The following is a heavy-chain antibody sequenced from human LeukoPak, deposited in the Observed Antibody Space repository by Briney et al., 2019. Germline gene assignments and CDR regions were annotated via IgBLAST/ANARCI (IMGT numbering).Heavy chain of an antibody. J-gene: IGHJ4*02. CDR2: ISSSSGYI. Sequence: GGSLRLSCAASGFTFSSYSMNWVRQAPGKGLEWVSCISSSSGYIYYADSVKGRFTISRDDAKSSLYLQMNSLRAEGTAVYYCARDRSGSPNDCWGQGTLVTVSS. D-gene: IGHD1-26*01. CDR3: ARDRSGSPNDC. CDR1: GFTFSSYS. V-gene: IGHV3-21*01.